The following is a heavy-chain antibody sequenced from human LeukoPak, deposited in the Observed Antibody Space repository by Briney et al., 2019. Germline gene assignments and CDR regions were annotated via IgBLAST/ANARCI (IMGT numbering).Heavy chain of an antibody. CDR3: AKAWGTPPPRYSYGLDVYFDY. CDR1: GFTFSSYA. Sequence: GGSLRLSCAASGFTFSSYAMSWVRQAPGKGLEWVSAISGSGGSTYYADSVKGRFTISRDNSKNTLYLQMNSLRAEDTAVYYCAKAWGTPPPRYSYGLDVYFDYWGQGTLVTVSS. D-gene: IGHD5-18*01. J-gene: IGHJ4*02. V-gene: IGHV3-23*01. CDR2: ISGSGGST.